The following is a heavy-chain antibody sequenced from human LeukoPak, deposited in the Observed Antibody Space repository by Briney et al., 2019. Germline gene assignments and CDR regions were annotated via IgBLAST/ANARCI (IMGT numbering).Heavy chain of an antibody. CDR1: GGSISSYY. D-gene: IGHD6-13*01. CDR3: ARSLSIAAAGTWFDP. Sequence: SETLSLTCTVSGGSISSYYWSWIRQPAGKGLEWIGYIYYSGSTNYNPSLKSRVTISVDTSKNQFSLKLSSVTAADTAVYYCARSLSIAAAGTWFDPWGQGTLVTVSS. V-gene: IGHV4-59*08. CDR2: IYYSGST. J-gene: IGHJ5*02.